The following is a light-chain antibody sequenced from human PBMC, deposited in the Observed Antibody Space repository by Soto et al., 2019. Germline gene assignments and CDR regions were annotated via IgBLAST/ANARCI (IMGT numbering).Light chain of an antibody. CDR2: KAS. CDR3: QHYNSYSEA. Sequence: DIQMTHSPSTLSGSVGDRVTITCRASQTISSWLAWYQQKPGKAPKLLIYKASTLKSGVPSRFSGSGSGTEITLTISSLQPDDFATYYCQHYNSYSEAFGQGTKVDIK. V-gene: IGKV1-5*03. CDR1: QTISSW. J-gene: IGKJ1*01.